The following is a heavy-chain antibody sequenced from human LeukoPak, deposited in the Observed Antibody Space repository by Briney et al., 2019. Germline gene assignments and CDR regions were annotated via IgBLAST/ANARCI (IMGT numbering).Heavy chain of an antibody. CDR2: IYYSGST. CDR3: ARGPMKRAQLDY. CDR1: GGSISSYY. Sequence: SETLSLTCTVSGGSISSYYWSWIRQPPGKGLEWIGYIYYSGSTNYNPSLKSRVTISVDTSKNQFSLKLSSVTAADTAVYYCARGPMKRAQLDYWGQGTLVTVSS. J-gene: IGHJ4*02. D-gene: IGHD3-22*01. V-gene: IGHV4-59*01.